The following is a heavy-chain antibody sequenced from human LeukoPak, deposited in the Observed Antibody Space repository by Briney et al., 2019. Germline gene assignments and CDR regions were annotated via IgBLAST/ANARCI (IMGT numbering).Heavy chain of an antibody. V-gene: IGHV3-9*01. CDR2: ISWNSGSI. J-gene: IGHJ5*02. D-gene: IGHD1-14*01. CDR1: GFTFSTYW. Sequence: PGGSLRLSCAASGFTFSTYWMHWVRQAPGKGLEWVSGISWNSGSIGYADSVKGRFTISRDNAKNSLYLQINSLRTEDTALYYCAKGTGKSTLNWFDPWGQGTLVTVSS. CDR3: AKGTGKSTLNWFDP.